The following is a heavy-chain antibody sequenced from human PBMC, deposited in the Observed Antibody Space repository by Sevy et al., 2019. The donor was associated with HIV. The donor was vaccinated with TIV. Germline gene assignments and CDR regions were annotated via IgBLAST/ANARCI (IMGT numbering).Heavy chain of an antibody. CDR2: IWYDGSNK. Sequence: GGSLRLSCAASGFTFSSYGMHWVRQAPGKGLEWVAVIWYDGSNKYYADSVKGRFTISRDNSKNTLYLQRNSLRAEDTAVYYCARGPHRIAVAGIGDYYYMDVWGKGTTVTVSS. J-gene: IGHJ6*03. V-gene: IGHV3-33*01. CDR3: ARGPHRIAVAGIGDYYYMDV. D-gene: IGHD6-19*01. CDR1: GFTFSSYG.